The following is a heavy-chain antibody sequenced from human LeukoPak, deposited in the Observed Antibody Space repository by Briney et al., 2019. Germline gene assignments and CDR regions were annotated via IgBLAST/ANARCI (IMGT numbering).Heavy chain of an antibody. V-gene: IGHV4-59*01. CDR1: GGSISSYY. D-gene: IGHD6-6*01. J-gene: IGHJ4*02. Sequence: PSETLSLTCTVSGGSISSYYWSWIRQPPGKGLEWIGYIYYSGSTNYNPSLKSRVTISVDTSKNQFSLKLSSVTAADTAVYYCARRHVEYSSSSDPYYFDYWGQGTLVTVSS. CDR2: IYYSGST. CDR3: ARRHVEYSSSSDPYYFDY.